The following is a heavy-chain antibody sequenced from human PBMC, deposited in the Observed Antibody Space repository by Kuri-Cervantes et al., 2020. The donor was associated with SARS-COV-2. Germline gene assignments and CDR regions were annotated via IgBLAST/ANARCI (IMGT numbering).Heavy chain of an antibody. V-gene: IGHV4-38-2*01. J-gene: IGHJ5*02. CDR3: ARSSPGTNWFDL. CDR1: GYSISSGYY. D-gene: IGHD1-1*01. Sequence: SQTLSLTCAVSGYSISSGYYWGWIRQPPGKGLEWIGYIPYIGSPNYNPSLKSRVTISVDTSKNQFSLKLSSVTAVDTAVYYCARSSPGTNWFDLWGQGTLVTVSS. CDR2: IPYIGSP.